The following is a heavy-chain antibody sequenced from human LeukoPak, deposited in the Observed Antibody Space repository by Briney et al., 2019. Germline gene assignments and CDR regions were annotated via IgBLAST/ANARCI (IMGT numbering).Heavy chain of an antibody. Sequence: PGGSLRLSCAASGFTFSSYWMSWVRQAPGKGLEWVANIKQDGSEKYYVDSVKGRFTISRDNAKNSPYLQMNSLRAEDTAVYYCARRGYCSGGSCYNFYFDYWGQGTLVTVSS. V-gene: IGHV3-7*01. CDR2: IKQDGSEK. J-gene: IGHJ4*02. D-gene: IGHD2-15*01. CDR3: ARRGYCSGGSCYNFYFDY. CDR1: GFTFSSYW.